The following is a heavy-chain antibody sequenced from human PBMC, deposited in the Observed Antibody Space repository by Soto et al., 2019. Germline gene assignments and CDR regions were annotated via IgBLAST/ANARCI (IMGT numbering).Heavy chain of an antibody. V-gene: IGHV4-34*09. CDR2: INQVGST. J-gene: IGHJ4*02. CDR1: GGSFIGYY. D-gene: IGHD2-8*01. CDR3: ARGFRGTVDAPLFDY. Sequence: SETLSLTCAVSGGSFIGYYCSCIRHPPGKWLEWIGDINQVGSTNLNPSLESRVTISVDTSKNQFSLKLSSVTAADTAVYYCARGFRGTVDAPLFDYWGQGTLVTVSS.